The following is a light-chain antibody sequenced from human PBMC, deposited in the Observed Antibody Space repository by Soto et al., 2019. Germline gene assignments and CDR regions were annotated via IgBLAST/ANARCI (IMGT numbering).Light chain of an antibody. Sequence: DIQMTQSPSSQSASVGDRVTITCRASQSISNSLSWYQQKPGKVPNLLIYAASSLQSGVPSRFSGSGSGTDFTLTFSSLQPEDFATYYCLQSYSTPTFGQGTKVHIK. J-gene: IGKJ1*01. CDR2: AAS. CDR3: LQSYSTPT. V-gene: IGKV1-39*01. CDR1: QSISNS.